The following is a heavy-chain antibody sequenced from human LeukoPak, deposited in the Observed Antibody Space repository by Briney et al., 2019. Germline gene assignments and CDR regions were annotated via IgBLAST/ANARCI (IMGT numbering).Heavy chain of an antibody. CDR2: INHSGST. V-gene: IGHV4-34*01. CDR1: GGSFSGYY. D-gene: IGHD2-2*01. J-gene: IGHJ5*02. Sequence: SETLSLTCAVYGGSFSGYYWSWIRQPPGKGLEWIGEINHSGSTNYNPSLKSRVTISVDTSKNQFSLKLSSVTAADTAVYYCARLGPIVVVPAAKPNWFDPWGQGTLVTVSS. CDR3: ARLGPIVVVPAAKPNWFDP.